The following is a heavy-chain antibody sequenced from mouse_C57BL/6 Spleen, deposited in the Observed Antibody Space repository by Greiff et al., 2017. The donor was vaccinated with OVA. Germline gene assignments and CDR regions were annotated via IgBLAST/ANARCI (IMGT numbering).Heavy chain of an antibody. CDR3: ARSEGDYYAMDY. V-gene: IGHV1-82*01. CDR2: IYPGDGDT. J-gene: IGHJ4*01. Sequence: QVQLQQSGPELLKPGASVKISCKASGYAFSSSWMNWVKQRPGKGLEWIGRIYPGDGDTNYNGKFKGKATLTADKSSSTAYMQLSSLTSEDSAVYFCARSEGDYYAMDYWGQGTSVTVSS. CDR1: GYAFSSSW.